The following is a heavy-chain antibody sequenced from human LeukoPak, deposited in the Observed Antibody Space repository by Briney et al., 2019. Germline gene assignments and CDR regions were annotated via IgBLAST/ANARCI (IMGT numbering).Heavy chain of an antibody. CDR1: GFTFSSYA. V-gene: IGHV3-30*04. CDR2: ISYDGSNK. D-gene: IGHD5-12*01. CDR3: AKDRTAGYDGLVDY. J-gene: IGHJ4*02. Sequence: GGSLRLSCAASGFTFSSYAMHWVRQAPGKGLEWVAVISYDGSNKYYTDSEKGRFTISRDNSKNTLYLQMNSLRAEDTAVYYCAKDRTAGYDGLVDYWGQGTLVTVSS.